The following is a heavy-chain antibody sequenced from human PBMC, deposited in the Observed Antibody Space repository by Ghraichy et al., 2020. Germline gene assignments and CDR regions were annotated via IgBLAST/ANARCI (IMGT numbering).Heavy chain of an antibody. J-gene: IGHJ4*02. CDR2: INHSGST. CDR3: ARIKYYGSGSSRIDY. V-gene: IGHV4-34*01. D-gene: IGHD3-10*01. CDR1: GGSFSGYY. Sequence: GSLRLSCAVYGGSFSGYYWSWIRQPPGKGLEWIGEINHSGSTNYNPSLKSRVTISVDTSKNQFSLKLSSVTAADTAVYYCARIKYYGSGSSRIDYWGQGTLVTVSS.